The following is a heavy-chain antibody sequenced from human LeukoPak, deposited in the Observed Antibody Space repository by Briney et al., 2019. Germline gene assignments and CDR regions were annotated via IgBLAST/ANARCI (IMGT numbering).Heavy chain of an antibody. J-gene: IGHJ6*02. D-gene: IGHD3-10*01. CDR3: AKTGLLWFGESHGMDV. Sequence: PGGSLRLSCAASGFTFSSYAMSWVRQAPGKGLEWVSAISGSGGSTYYADSVKGRFTISRDNSKNTLYLQMNSLRAEDTAVYYCAKTGLLWFGESHGMDVWGQGTTVTVSS. CDR1: GFTFSSYA. CDR2: ISGSGGST. V-gene: IGHV3-23*01.